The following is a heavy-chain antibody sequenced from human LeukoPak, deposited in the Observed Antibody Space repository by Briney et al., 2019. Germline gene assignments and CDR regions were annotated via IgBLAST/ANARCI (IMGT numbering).Heavy chain of an antibody. D-gene: IGHD1-14*01. CDR1: GSSISSGGYS. CDR2: IYHSGST. V-gene: IGHV4-30-2*01. J-gene: IGHJ6*04. Sequence: SQTLSLTCAVSGSSISSGGYSWSWIRQPPGEGLEWIGYIYHSGSTYYNPSLKSRVTISVDRSKNQFSLKLSSVTAADTAVYYCASAGGYYYGMDVWGKGTTVTVSS. CDR3: ASAGGYYYGMDV.